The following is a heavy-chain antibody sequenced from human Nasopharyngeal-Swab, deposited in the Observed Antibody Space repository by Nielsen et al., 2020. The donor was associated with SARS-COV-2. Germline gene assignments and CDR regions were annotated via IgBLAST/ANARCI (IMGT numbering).Heavy chain of an antibody. V-gene: IGHV4-31*03. J-gene: IGHJ2*01. D-gene: IGHD6-6*01. Sequence: SETLSLTCTVSGGSISSGGYYWSWIRQPPGKGLEWIGYIYYSGSTYYNPSLKSRVTISVDTSKNQFSLKLSSVTAADTAVYYCARVYRSSSPDNWYFDLWGRGTLVTVSS. CDR2: IYYSGST. CDR1: GGSISSGGYY. CDR3: ARVYRSSSPDNWYFDL.